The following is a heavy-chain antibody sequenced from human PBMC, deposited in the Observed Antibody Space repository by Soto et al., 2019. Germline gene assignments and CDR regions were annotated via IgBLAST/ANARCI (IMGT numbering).Heavy chain of an antibody. CDR2: NGRGA. CDR1: RFSFSFYC. CDR3: AKDFYNDSLSNWFDP. Sequence: PGGSLRLSCAASRFSFSFYCIHWVRQAPGKGLESVPPNGRGAFFANSLKGRLTISRASSWHKVFLQMASLRPEDMAVYGCAKDFYNDSLSNWFDPWGQGTLVTVSS. J-gene: IGHJ5*02. D-gene: IGHD3-22*01. V-gene: IGHV3-64*01.